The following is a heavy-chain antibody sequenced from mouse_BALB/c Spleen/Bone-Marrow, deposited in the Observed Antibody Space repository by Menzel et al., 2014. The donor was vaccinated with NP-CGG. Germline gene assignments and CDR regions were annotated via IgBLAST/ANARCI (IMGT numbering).Heavy chain of an antibody. CDR3: ARHNYDETWFAY. CDR1: GFTFSDYY. D-gene: IGHD2-4*01. Sequence: EVKLMESGGGLVQPGGSLKLSCATSGFTFSDYYMYWVRQTPEKRLEWVAYISNGGGSTYYPDTVKGRFTISRDNAKNTLYLQMSRLKSEDTAMYYCARHNYDETWFAYWSQGTLVTISA. CDR2: ISNGGGST. J-gene: IGHJ3*01. V-gene: IGHV5-12*02.